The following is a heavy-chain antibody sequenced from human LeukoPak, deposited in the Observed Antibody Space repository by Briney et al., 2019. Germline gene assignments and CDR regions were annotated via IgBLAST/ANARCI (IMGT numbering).Heavy chain of an antibody. D-gene: IGHD5-24*01. CDR3: ARGGGDGYNFIDY. Sequence: SVKVSCKASGGTFSNYGISWVREAPGQGLEWMGRIIPILGIAKYAQKFQGRVTITADKSTSTGYMELNSLRSEDTAVYYCARGGGDGYNFIDYWGQGTLVTVSS. J-gene: IGHJ4*02. V-gene: IGHV1-69*04. CDR2: IIPILGIA. CDR1: GGTFSNYG.